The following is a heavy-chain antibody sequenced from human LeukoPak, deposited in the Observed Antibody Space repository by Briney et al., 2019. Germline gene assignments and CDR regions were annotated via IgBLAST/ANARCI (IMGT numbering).Heavy chain of an antibody. CDR1: GGSISSYY. CDR3: AHTGGDHADY. Sequence: PSETLSLTCTVSGGSISSYYWSWIRQPPGKGLEWIGYIYYSGSTNYNPSLKSRVTISVDTSKSQFSLKLSSVTAADTAVYYCAHTGGDHADYWGQGTLVTVSS. V-gene: IGHV4-59*01. CDR2: IYYSGST. D-gene: IGHD2-21*02. J-gene: IGHJ4*02.